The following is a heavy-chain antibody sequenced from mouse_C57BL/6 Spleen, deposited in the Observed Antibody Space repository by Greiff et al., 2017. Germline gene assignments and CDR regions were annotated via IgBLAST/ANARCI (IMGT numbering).Heavy chain of an antibody. CDR1: GFTFSSYA. CDR2: ISDGGSYT. D-gene: IGHD2-2*01. J-gene: IGHJ1*03. Sequence: EVKLMESGGGLVKPGGSLTLSCAASGFTFSSYAMSWVRQTPEKRLEWVATISDGGSYTYYPDNVKGRFTISRDNAKNNLYLQLSHLKSEDAAMYYCAREDYAYPYWYVDVWGTGTTVTVTA. V-gene: IGHV5-4*01. CDR3: AREDYAYPYWYVDV.